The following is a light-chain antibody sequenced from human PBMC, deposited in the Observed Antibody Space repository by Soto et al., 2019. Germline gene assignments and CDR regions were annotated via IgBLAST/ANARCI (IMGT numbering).Light chain of an antibody. Sequence: EILLTPFPSTLPLSRGGRSTLSCLASQSVSSYLAWYQQKPRQAPRLLIYDVSNRATGIPARFSGSASGTDSPLTISSLETEDFAVYYCQQRAKSITFGPGIRLEIK. V-gene: IGKV3-11*01. CDR1: QSVSSY. J-gene: IGKJ5*01. CDR2: DVS. CDR3: QQRAKSIT.